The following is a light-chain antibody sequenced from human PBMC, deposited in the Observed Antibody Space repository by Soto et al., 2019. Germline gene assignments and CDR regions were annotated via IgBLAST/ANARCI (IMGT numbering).Light chain of an antibody. CDR2: AAS. CDR3: QQASSFPLT. CDR1: QDITTW. V-gene: IGKV1-12*01. Sequence: DIQMTQTPSSVSASVGDRVTITCRASQDITTWLARYQQKPGKAPKLLIYAASSLQSGVPSRFSGSKSGTAFTLTISNLQPEDFATYYCQQASSFPLTFGGGTPVQLK. J-gene: IGKJ4*01.